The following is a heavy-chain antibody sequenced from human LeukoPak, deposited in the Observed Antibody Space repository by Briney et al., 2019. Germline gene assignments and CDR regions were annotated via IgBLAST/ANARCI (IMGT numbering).Heavy chain of an antibody. J-gene: IGHJ4*02. CDR3: ASRGFDSSGYYYFHY. CDR2: ISYDGNKE. Sequence: GGSPRLSCAASGFTFNSYSMHWVRQAPGKGLEWVAVISYDGNKEYYTDSVKGRFTISRDNSKNTLYLQMNSLRTDDTAVYYCASRGFDSSGYYYFHYWGQGNLVTVSS. D-gene: IGHD3-22*01. V-gene: IGHV3-30-3*01. CDR1: GFTFNSYS.